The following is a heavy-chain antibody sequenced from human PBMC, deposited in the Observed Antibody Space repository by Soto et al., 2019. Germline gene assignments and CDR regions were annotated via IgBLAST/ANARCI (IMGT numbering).Heavy chain of an antibody. V-gene: IGHV4-61*01. Sequence: SETLSLTCTVSGGSVSSGSYYWSWIRQPPGKGLEWIGYIYYSGSTNYNPSLKSRVTISVDTSKNQFSLKLSSVTAADTAVYYCARTPVRGPDFWSGYYTYYFDYWGQGTLVTVSS. CDR2: IYYSGST. D-gene: IGHD3-3*01. CDR1: GGSVSSGSYY. J-gene: IGHJ4*02. CDR3: ARTPVRGPDFWSGYYTYYFDY.